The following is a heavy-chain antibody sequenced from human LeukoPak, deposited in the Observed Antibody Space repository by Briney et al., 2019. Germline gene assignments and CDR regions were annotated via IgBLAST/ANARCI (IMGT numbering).Heavy chain of an antibody. CDR1: GFTFSNYW. CDR3: ARVSAPYYDSSGYADY. V-gene: IGHV3-74*01. J-gene: IGHJ4*02. CDR2: ISDGSST. Sequence: GGSLRLSCAASGFTFSNYWMHWVRQAPGKGLVWVSRISDGSSTSYADSVKGRFTISRDNSKNTLYLQMNSLRAEDTAVYYCARVSAPYYDSSGYADYWGQGTLVTVSS. D-gene: IGHD3-22*01.